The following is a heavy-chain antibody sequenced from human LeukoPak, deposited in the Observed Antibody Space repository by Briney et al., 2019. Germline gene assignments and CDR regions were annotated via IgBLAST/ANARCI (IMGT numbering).Heavy chain of an antibody. V-gene: IGHV1-18*01. CDR3: ASSGSGRHNYYYYYGMDV. D-gene: IGHD3-10*01. CDR1: GGTFSSYA. Sequence: ASVKVSCKASGGTFSSYAISWVRQAPGQGLEWMGWISAYNGNTNYAQKLQGRVTMTTDTSTSTAYMELRSLRSDDTAVYYCASSGSGRHNYYYYYGMDVWGQGTTVTVSS. CDR2: ISAYNGNT. J-gene: IGHJ6*02.